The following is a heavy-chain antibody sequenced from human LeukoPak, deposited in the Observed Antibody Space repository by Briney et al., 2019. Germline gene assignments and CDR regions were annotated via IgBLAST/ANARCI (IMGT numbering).Heavy chain of an antibody. Sequence: PSETLSLTCTVSGGSIRSHYWNWIRQPPGKGLEWIGYIYDSGSTNYNPSLKSRVTISVDMSKNQFSLKVSSVTAADTAVYYCARDYAGSSSWNWFDPWGQGTLVTVSS. D-gene: IGHD6-13*01. V-gene: IGHV4-59*11. CDR3: ARDYAGSSSWNWFDP. CDR1: GGSIRSHY. CDR2: IYDSGST. J-gene: IGHJ5*02.